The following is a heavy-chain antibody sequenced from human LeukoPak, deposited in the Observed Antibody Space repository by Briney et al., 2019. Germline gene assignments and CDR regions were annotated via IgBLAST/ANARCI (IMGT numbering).Heavy chain of an antibody. V-gene: IGHV3-74*01. CDR1: GNYW. CDR2: INSDGSWT. CDR3: VSFYETY. Sequence: GRSLRLSCAASGNYWMHWVRQAPGKGLVWVSHINSDGSWTSYADSVKGRFTISKDNAKNTVYLQMNNLRAEDTAVYYCVSFYETYWGRGTLVTVSS. D-gene: IGHD2-2*01. J-gene: IGHJ4*02.